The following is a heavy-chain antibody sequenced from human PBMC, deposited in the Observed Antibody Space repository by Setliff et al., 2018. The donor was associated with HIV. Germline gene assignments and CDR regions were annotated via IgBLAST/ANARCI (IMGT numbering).Heavy chain of an antibody. CDR2: IYPGDSST. CDR3: ARGIAALTASFDY. V-gene: IGHV5-51*01. CDR1: GYGFSSYW. Sequence: GESLKISCKGSGYGFSSYWIGWVRQMPGKGLEWMGIIYPGDSSTRYSPSFQGQVTISADKSISTAYLQWSSLQTSGSGMYYCARGIAALTASFDYWGQGSLVTVSS. J-gene: IGHJ4*02. D-gene: IGHD2-21*02.